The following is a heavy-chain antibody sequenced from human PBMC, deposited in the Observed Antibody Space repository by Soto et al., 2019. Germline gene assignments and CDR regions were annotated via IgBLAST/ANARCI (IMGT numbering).Heavy chain of an antibody. Sequence: QVTLKESGPVLVKPTETLTLTCTVSGFSLSNARMGVSWIRQPPGKALGWLAHIFSNDEKSYSASLKSRLTIPTDTTKSQVVLTMTNMDPVDTATYYCARMGSGWSYGMDVWGQGTTVTVSS. V-gene: IGHV2-26*01. CDR1: GFSLSNARMG. CDR2: IFSNDEK. D-gene: IGHD6-19*01. J-gene: IGHJ6*02. CDR3: ARMGSGWSYGMDV.